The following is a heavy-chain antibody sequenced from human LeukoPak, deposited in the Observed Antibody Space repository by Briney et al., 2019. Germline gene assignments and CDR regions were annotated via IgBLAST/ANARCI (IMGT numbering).Heavy chain of an antibody. V-gene: IGHV3-23*01. CDR1: EFTFSSYW. CDR2: ITGSGSDT. Sequence: GGSLRLSCAASEFTFSSYWMHWVRHAPGKGLEWVSAITGSGSDTYYADSVKGRFTISRDNSKSTLYLQMDSLRAEDTATYYCAKPTTSATRWLDPWGQGTLVTVSS. J-gene: IGHJ5*02. D-gene: IGHD4-11*01. CDR3: AKPTTSATRWLDP.